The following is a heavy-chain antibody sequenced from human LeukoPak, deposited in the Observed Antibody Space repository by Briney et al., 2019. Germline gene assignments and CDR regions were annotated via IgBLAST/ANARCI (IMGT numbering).Heavy chain of an antibody. Sequence: PGGSLRLSCAASGFTFSSYAMSWVRQAPGKGLEWVSAISGSGGSTYYADSVKGRFTISRDNSKNTLYLQMNSLRAEDTAVYYCARGSSSWYVEYYYYHYMDVWGKGTTVTVSS. CDR2: ISGSGGST. D-gene: IGHD6-13*01. V-gene: IGHV3-23*01. CDR1: GFTFSSYA. J-gene: IGHJ6*03. CDR3: ARGSSSWYVEYYYYHYMDV.